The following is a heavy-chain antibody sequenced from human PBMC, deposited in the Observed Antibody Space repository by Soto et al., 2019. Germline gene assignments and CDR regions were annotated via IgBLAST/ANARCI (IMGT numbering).Heavy chain of an antibody. Sequence: ASVKGSCKASGYTFTGYFIHWVRQSPGQGLEWMGWINPNSGGTNYAQKFQGWVTMTRDTSISTAYMELSRLRSDDTAVYYCARDNGHSYAIRPSWFDSWGQGTLVTVSS. V-gene: IGHV1-2*04. CDR2: INPNSGGT. CDR1: GYTFTGYF. D-gene: IGHD5-18*01. CDR3: ARDNGHSYAIRPSWFDS. J-gene: IGHJ5*01.